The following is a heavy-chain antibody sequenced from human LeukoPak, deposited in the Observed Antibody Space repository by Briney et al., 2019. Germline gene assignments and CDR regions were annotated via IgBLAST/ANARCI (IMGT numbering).Heavy chain of an antibody. CDR1: GGSFSGYY. CDR2: IYYSGST. V-gene: IGHV4-59*01. D-gene: IGHD3-22*01. CDR3: ARALIYYYDSSGYLGAFDI. J-gene: IGHJ3*02. Sequence: SETLSLTCAVYGGSFSGYYWSWIRQPPGKGLEWIGYIYYSGSTNYNPSLKSRVTISVDTSKNQFSLKLSSVTAADTAVYYCARALIYYYDSSGYLGAFDIWGQGTMVTVSS.